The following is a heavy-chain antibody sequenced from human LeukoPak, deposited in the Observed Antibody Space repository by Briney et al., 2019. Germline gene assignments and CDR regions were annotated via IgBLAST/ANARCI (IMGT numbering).Heavy chain of an antibody. CDR1: GYTFTIYY. CDR2: INPSGGST. D-gene: IGHD6-13*01. Sequence: GASVKVSCKASGYTFTIYYMHWVRQAPGQGLEWMGIINPSGGSTSYAQKFQGRVTMTRDTSTSTVYMELSSLRSEDTAVYYCARDLAHIHLAHIAAAGVPNWFDPWGQGTLVTVSS. CDR3: ARDLAHIHLAHIAAAGVPNWFDP. V-gene: IGHV1-46*01. J-gene: IGHJ5*02.